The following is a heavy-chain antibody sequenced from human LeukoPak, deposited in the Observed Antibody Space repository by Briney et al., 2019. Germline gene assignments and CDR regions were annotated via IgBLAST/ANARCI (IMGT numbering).Heavy chain of an antibody. CDR2: ISSSGSTI. D-gene: IGHD3-9*01. CDR3: ARDSDIYYDILAVFDY. CDR1: GFTFSDYY. V-gene: IGHV3-11*04. J-gene: IGHJ4*02. Sequence: PGGSLRLSCAASGFTFSDYYMTWIRQAPGKGLEWVSYISSSGSTIYYADSVKGRFTISRDNSRDTLYLQMNSLRAEDTAVYYCARDSDIYYDILAVFDYWGQGTLVTVSS.